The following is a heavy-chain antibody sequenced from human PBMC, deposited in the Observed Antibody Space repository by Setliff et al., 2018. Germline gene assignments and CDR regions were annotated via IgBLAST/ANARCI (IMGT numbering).Heavy chain of an antibody. J-gene: IGHJ4*02. CDR3: ARTGTYRYFDY. D-gene: IGHD1-1*01. CDR2: IYYRGDT. CDR1: GASLSSGTYY. V-gene: IGHV4-39*01. Sequence: KTSETLSLTCTVSGASLSSGTYYWGWIRQPPGKGLEWIGRIYYRGDTYYNASLKGRLTISVDTAQNQFSLRLTSVTAADTAVYYCARTGTYRYFDYWGQGALVTV.